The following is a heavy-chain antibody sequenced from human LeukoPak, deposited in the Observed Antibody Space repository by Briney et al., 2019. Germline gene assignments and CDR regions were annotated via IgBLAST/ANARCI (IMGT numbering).Heavy chain of an antibody. J-gene: IGHJ4*02. CDR3: ARRDHEATDIVVVPAAKLDY. V-gene: IGHV3-9*01. D-gene: IGHD2-2*01. CDR1: GFTFDDYA. CDR2: ISWNSGSI. Sequence: GRSLRLSCAASGFTFDDYAMHWVRQAPGKGLEWVSGISWNSGSIGYADSVKGRFTISRDNAKNSLYLQMNSLRAEDTAVYYCARRDHEATDIVVVPAAKLDYWGQGTLVTVSS.